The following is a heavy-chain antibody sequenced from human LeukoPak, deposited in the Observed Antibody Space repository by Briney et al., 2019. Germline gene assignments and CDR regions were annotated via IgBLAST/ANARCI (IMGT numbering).Heavy chain of an antibody. J-gene: IGHJ4*02. CDR3: ARGVPYDSWSGPHYSDY. D-gene: IGHD3-3*01. Sequence: GGSLRLSCAASRFTLSTYWMSWVRQAPGKGLEWVAHIKQDGSQEYYVDSEKGRFTISRDSAKNSLYLQMNSLRAEDTAVYYCARGVPYDSWSGPHYSDYWGQGTLVTVSS. CDR1: RFTLSTYW. V-gene: IGHV3-7*01. CDR2: IKQDGSQE.